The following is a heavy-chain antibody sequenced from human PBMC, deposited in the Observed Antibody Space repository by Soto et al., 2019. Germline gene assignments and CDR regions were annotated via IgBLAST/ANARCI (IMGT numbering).Heavy chain of an antibody. J-gene: IGHJ6*02. D-gene: IGHD5-18*01. CDR2: IWYDGSNK. Sequence: QVQLVESGGGVVQPGRSLRLSCAASGFTFSSYGMHWVRQAPGKGLEWVAVIWYDGSNKYYADSVKGRFTISRDNSKNTLYLQMNSLRAEDTAVYYCARGDVRGYSYRDYYGMDVWGQGTTVTVSS. CDR3: ARGDVRGYSYRDYYGMDV. CDR1: GFTFSSYG. V-gene: IGHV3-33*01.